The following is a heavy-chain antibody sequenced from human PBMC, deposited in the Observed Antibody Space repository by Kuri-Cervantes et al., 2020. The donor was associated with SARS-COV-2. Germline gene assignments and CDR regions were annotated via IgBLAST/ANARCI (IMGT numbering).Heavy chain of an antibody. CDR1: GYTFSSYA. CDR3: ASRYFSSTSCREYFQH. D-gene: IGHD2-2*01. J-gene: IGHJ1*01. V-gene: IGHV1-69*06. CDR2: IIPIFGTA. Sequence: SVKVSCKASGYTFSSYAITWVRQAPGQGLEWMGRIIPIFGTANYAQKFQGRVTIIADKSTSTAYMELGSLRSEDTAVYYFASRYFSSTSCREYFQHWGQGTLVTVSS.